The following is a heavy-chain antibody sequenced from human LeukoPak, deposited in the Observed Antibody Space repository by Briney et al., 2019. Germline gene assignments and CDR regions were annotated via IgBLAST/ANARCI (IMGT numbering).Heavy chain of an antibody. J-gene: IGHJ4*02. CDR3: ARHLSGVTGYTYGRGIDY. D-gene: IGHD5-18*01. Sequence: GGSLRLSCAASGFTFSSYAMHWVRQAPGKGLEWVAVISYDGSNKYYADSVKGRFTISRDNSKNTLYLQMNSLRAEDTAVYYCARHLSGVTGYTYGRGIDYWGQGTLVTVSS. CDR1: GFTFSSYA. CDR2: ISYDGSNK. V-gene: IGHV3-30*04.